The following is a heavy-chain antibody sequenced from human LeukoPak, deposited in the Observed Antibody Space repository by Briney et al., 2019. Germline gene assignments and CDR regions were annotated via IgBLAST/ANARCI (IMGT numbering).Heavy chain of an antibody. D-gene: IGHD6-13*01. CDR1: GGSISSYY. J-gene: IGHJ4*02. V-gene: IGHV4-59*08. CDR3: ARHGSSWLVFDY. CDR2: IYYSGST. Sequence: SETLSLTGTVSGGSISSYYWSWIRQPPGKGLEWIGYIYYSGSTNYNPSLKSRVTISVDTSKNQFSLKLSSVTAADTAVYYCARHGSSWLVFDYWGQGTLVTVSS.